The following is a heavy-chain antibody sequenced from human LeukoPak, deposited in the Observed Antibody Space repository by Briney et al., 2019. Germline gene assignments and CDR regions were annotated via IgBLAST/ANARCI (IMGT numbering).Heavy chain of an antibody. CDR2: ISYDGSNK. D-gene: IGHD4-17*01. J-gene: IGHJ4*02. CDR3: AKDQSDYAGYYFDY. CDR1: GFTSSSYA. Sequence: GGSLRLSCAASGFTSSSYAMHWVRQAPGKGLEWVAIISYDGSNKFYADSVKGRFTISRDNSKNTLFLQMDSLRAEDTAVYYCAKDQSDYAGYYFDYWGQGTLVTVSS. V-gene: IGHV3-30*18.